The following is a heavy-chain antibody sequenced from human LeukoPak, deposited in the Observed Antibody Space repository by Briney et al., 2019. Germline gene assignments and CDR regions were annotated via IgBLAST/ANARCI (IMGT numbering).Heavy chain of an antibody. CDR2: INPSGGST. Sequence: GASVRVSCKASGYTLTSFYMHWVRQAPGPGLECLGIINPSGGSTSYAQKFQARVTMTRDTSTSTVYMELSSLRSEDTAVYYCARRALSSRVSDYWGQGTLVTVSS. CDR3: ARRALSSRVSDY. CDR1: GYTLTSFY. J-gene: IGHJ4*02. V-gene: IGHV1-46*01. D-gene: IGHD6-13*01.